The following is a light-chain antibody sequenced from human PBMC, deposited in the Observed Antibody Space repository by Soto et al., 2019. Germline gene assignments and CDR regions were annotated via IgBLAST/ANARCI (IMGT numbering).Light chain of an antibody. CDR1: SSDVGSYNL. CDR3: CSYAGNSTWV. J-gene: IGLJ3*02. Sequence: QSALTQPASVSGSPRQSVTISCTGTSSDVGSYNLVSWYQQHPGKAPKFIIYEGTKRPAGVSIRFSGSKSDNTASLTISGLQTGDEADYYCCSYAGNSTWVFGGGTKLTV. V-gene: IGLV2-23*01. CDR2: EGT.